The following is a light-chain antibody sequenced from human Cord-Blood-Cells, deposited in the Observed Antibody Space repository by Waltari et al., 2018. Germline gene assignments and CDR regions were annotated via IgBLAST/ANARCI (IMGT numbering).Light chain of an antibody. CDR1: QSVLYSSNNKNY. J-gene: IGKJ3*01. V-gene: IGKV4-1*01. Sequence: DIVMTQSPDSLPVSLGERATIYCKSSQSVLYSSNNKNYLAWYQQKPGQHPKLLLYWASTREHGVPDGLDGGGSGTDFTVPISSLQAEDVGGYYCAQQYSPRLTFGPGTKVDIK. CDR3: AQQYSPRLT. CDR2: WAS.